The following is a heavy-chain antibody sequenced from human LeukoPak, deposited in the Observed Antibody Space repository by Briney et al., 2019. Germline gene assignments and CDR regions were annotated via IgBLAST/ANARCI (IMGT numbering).Heavy chain of an antibody. CDR1: GFTFSSYS. CDR2: ISSSSSTI. D-gene: IGHD3-16*01. CDR3: ARVGGENWFDP. V-gene: IGHV3-48*01. Sequence: GGSLRLSCAASGFTFSSYSMNWVRQAPGKGLEWVSYISSSSSTIYYADSVKGRFTISRDNAKNSLYLQMHSLRAEDTAVYYCARVGGENWFDPWGQGTLVTVSS. J-gene: IGHJ5*02.